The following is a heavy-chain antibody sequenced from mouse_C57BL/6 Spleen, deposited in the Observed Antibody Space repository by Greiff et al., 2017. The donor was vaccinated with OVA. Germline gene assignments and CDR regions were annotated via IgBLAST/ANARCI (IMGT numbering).Heavy chain of an antibody. Sequence: QVQLQQSGPGLVAPSQSLSITCTVSGFSLTSYGVHWVRQPPGKGLEWLVVIWSDGSTTYNSALKSRLSISKDNSKSQVFLKMNSLQTDDTAMYYCARQASNLYYYARDYWGKGTSVTVSS. V-gene: IGHV2-6-1*01. CDR1: GFSLTSYG. D-gene: IGHD2-5*01. CDR2: IWSDGST. J-gene: IGHJ4*01. CDR3: ARQASNLYYYARDY.